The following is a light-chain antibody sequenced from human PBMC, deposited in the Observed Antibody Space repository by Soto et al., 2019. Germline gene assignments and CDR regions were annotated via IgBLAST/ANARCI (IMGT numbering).Light chain of an antibody. CDR1: QGIGDT. Sequence: EVVMTQSPATLSVSPGEGVTLSCRASQGIGDTLAWYQHKPGQTPRLLIYDTSTRATGVPARFSGSRSGPEFTLTISRLEPEDFAVYYCQQYGDSPPWTFGQGTKVEIK. V-gene: IGKV3-15*01. CDR2: DTS. CDR3: QQYGDSPPWT. J-gene: IGKJ1*01.